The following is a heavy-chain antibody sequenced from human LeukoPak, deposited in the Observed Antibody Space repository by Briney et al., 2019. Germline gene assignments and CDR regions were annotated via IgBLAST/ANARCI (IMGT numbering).Heavy chain of an antibody. CDR3: ARENDYGDLYYFDY. Sequence: ASVKASCTASGYTFTGYYMHWVRQAPGQGLEWMGRINPNSGGTNYAQKFQGRVTMTRDTSISTAYMELSRLRSDDTAVYYCARENDYGDLYYFDYWGQGTLVTVSS. CDR1: GYTFTGYY. D-gene: IGHD4-17*01. V-gene: IGHV1-2*06. J-gene: IGHJ4*02. CDR2: INPNSGGT.